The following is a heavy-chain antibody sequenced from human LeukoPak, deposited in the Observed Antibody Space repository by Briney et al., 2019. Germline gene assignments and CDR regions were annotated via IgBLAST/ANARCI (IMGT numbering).Heavy chain of an antibody. CDR2: INHSGST. CDR1: GGSFSGYY. V-gene: IGHV4-34*01. J-gene: IGHJ4*02. CDR3: ASVNFDY. Sequence: SSETLSLTCAVYGGSFSGYYWSWIRQPPGKGLEWIGEINHSGSTNYNPSLKSRVTISVDTSKSQFSLKLRSVTAADTAVYYCASVNFDYWGQGTLVTVSS.